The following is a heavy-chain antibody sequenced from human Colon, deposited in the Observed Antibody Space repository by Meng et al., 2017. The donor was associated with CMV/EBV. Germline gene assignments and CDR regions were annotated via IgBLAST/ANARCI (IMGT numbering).Heavy chain of an antibody. D-gene: IGHD5-12*01. CDR1: GYTYTTSD. Sequence: ASAKVSCKASGYTYTTSDITWVRQAPGQGPEWMGWISSKAGTTNYAQRLQGRVTMTTDTSTSTAYMELRSLRSDDTAVYYCARGATGDYWGQGTLVTVSS. CDR2: ISSKAGTT. CDR3: ARGATGDY. V-gene: IGHV1-18*01. J-gene: IGHJ4*02.